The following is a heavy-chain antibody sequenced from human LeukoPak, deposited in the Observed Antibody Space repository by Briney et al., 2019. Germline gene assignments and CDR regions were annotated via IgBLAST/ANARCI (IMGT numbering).Heavy chain of an antibody. Sequence: SETLSLTCTVSGGSISSSSYYWGWIRQPPGKGLEWIGSIYYSGSTYYNPSLKSRVTISVDTSKNQFSLKLSSVTAADTAVYYCARGPYSGSSMYRMDVWGKGTTVTVSS. CDR3: ARGPYSGSSMYRMDV. J-gene: IGHJ6*03. CDR1: GGSISSSSYY. CDR2: IYYSGST. V-gene: IGHV4-39*07. D-gene: IGHD6-6*01.